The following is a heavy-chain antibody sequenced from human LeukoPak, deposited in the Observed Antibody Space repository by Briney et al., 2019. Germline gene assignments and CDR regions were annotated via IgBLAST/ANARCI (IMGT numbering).Heavy chain of an antibody. V-gene: IGHV4-4*07. CDR2: IYTSGST. D-gene: IGHD3-3*01. CDR1: GGSISSYY. CDR3: ARGPFWSGYYPYYFDY. Sequence: PSETLSLTCTVSGGSISSYYWSWIRQPAGKGLEWIGRIYTSGSTNYNPSLKSRVTMSVDTSKNQFSLKLSSVTAADTAVYYCARGPFWSGYYPYYFDYWGQGTLVTVSS. J-gene: IGHJ4*02.